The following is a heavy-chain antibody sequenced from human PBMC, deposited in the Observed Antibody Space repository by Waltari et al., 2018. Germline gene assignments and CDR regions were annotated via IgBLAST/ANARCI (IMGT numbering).Heavy chain of an antibody. J-gene: IGHJ4*02. Sequence: QVQLVQSGAEVKKPGASVKVSCKASGYTFTSYALHWVRQAPGQRLEWMGWINAGNGNTKYSQKFQGRVTITRDTSASTAYMELSSLRSEDTAVYYCARAPPFRNFDYWGQGTLVTVSS. V-gene: IGHV1-3*01. CDR3: ARAPPFRNFDY. CDR1: GYTFTSYA. CDR2: INAGNGNT.